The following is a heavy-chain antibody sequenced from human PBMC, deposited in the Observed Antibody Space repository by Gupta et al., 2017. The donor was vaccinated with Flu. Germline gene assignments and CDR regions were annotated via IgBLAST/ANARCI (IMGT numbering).Heavy chain of an antibody. CDR3: ARDVSVIDY. V-gene: IGHV3-33*01. Sequence: QVQLVESGGGVVQPGRSLRLSCAASGFTFSSYGMHWVRQAPGKGLEWVAVIWYDGSNKYYADSVKGRFTISRDNSKNTRYLQMNSLRAEDTAVYYCARDVSVIDYWGQGTLVTVSS. CDR2: IWYDGSNK. CDR1: GFTFSSYG. J-gene: IGHJ4*02.